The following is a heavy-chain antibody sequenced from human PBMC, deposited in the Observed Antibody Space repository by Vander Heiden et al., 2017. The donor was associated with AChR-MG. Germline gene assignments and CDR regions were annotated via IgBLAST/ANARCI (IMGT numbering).Heavy chain of an antibody. V-gene: IGHV3-30*18. D-gene: IGHD3-3*01. J-gene: IGHJ4*02. CDR1: GFSFSSYG. Sequence: QVQLVESGGGVVQPGRSLRLSCAASGFSFSSYGMHGVRQAPGKGLEWVAVISYDGSNKYYADSVKGRFTISRDNSKNTLYLQMNSLRAEDTAVYYCAKDFAVAVTIFGVVINYFDYWGQGTLVTVSS. CDR2: ISYDGSNK. CDR3: AKDFAVAVTIFGVVINYFDY.